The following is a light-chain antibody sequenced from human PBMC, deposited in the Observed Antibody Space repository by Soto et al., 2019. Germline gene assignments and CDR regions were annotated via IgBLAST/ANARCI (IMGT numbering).Light chain of an antibody. CDR3: SSYAGSNNFDV. CDR2: EVS. V-gene: IGLV2-8*01. Sequence: QSALTQPPSASGSPGQSVTISCTGTSSDVGGYNYVSWYQQHPGKAPKLMIYEVSKRPSGVPDRFSGSKSGNTASLTVSGLQAEDEADYCCSSYAGSNNFDVFGTVTKLTVL. CDR1: SSDVGGYNY. J-gene: IGLJ1*01.